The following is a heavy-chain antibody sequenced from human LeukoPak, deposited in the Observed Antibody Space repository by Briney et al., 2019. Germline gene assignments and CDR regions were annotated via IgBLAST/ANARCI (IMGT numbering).Heavy chain of an antibody. CDR2: ISSSGSTI. CDR3: ARDLRALGYCGGGSCYMLDY. J-gene: IGHJ4*02. Sequence: GGSLRLSCAASGFTFSDYYMSWIRQAPGKGLEWVSYISSSGSTIYYADSVKGRFTISRDNAKNSLYLQMNSLRAEDTAVYYCARDLRALGYCGGGSCYMLDYWGQGTLVTVSS. D-gene: IGHD2-15*01. CDR1: GFTFSDYY. V-gene: IGHV3-11*04.